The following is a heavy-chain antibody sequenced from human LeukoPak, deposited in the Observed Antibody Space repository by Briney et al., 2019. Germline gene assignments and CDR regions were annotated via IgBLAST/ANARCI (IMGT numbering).Heavy chain of an antibody. Sequence: PGGSLTLSCAASGFIFSSYAMSWVRPAAGKGLDWVSAISGSGGSTYYADSVKGRFTITRDNSKNTLYLQMNSLRAEDKAVYYCAKDEDIVVVPAAMPDYWGQGTLVTVSS. CDR2: ISGSGGST. CDR1: GFIFSSYA. D-gene: IGHD2-2*01. J-gene: IGHJ4*02. V-gene: IGHV3-23*01. CDR3: AKDEDIVVVPAAMPDY.